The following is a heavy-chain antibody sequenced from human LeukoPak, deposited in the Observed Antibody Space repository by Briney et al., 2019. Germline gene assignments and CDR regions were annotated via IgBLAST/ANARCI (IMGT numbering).Heavy chain of an antibody. Sequence: PSDTLSLTCAVYGGSCDDYYCSWLRQPPGKGLECIGEIHPSGICYYNSSLLSRVTISIDTSKSQFSLRLTSVPAADTAFYYCARGRDRSKAGDHWGQGSLVTVSS. CDR2: IHPSGIC. CDR1: GGSCDDYY. D-gene: IGHD5-24*01. J-gene: IGHJ4*02. V-gene: IGHV4-34*01. CDR3: ARGRDRSKAGDH.